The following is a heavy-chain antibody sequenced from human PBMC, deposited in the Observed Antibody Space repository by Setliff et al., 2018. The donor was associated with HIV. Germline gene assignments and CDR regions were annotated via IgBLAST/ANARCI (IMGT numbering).Heavy chain of an antibody. D-gene: IGHD2-21*02. Sequence: ASVKVSCKASRYTFSSYYLHWMRQAPGQGLEWMAMIDTTGSTFYAQTFQGRITMTRDTSTRAIYMELNGLTSEDTAVYYCARELPGVCYFDDWGQGTLVTVCS. J-gene: IGHJ4*02. CDR3: ARELPGVCYFDD. CDR2: IDTTGST. V-gene: IGHV1-46*01. CDR1: RYTFSSYY.